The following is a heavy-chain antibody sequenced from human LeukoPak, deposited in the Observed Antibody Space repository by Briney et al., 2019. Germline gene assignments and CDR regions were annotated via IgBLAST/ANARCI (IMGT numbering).Heavy chain of an antibody. CDR3: AKGHGWEASYYYYMDV. CDR1: GFTFSSYG. Sequence: GGSLRLSCAASGFTFSSYGMYRVRQAPGKGLEWVAFTRYDGSNKYYADSVKGRFTISRDNSKNTLYLKMNSLRAEDTAVYYCAKGHGWEASYYYYMDVWGKGTTVTISS. CDR2: TRYDGSNK. D-gene: IGHD1-26*01. V-gene: IGHV3-30*02. J-gene: IGHJ6*03.